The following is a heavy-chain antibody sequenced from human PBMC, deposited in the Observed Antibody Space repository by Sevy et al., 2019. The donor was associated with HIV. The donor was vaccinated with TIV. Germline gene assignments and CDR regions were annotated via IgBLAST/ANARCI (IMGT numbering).Heavy chain of an antibody. CDR1: GFSFSTNW. CDR2: IRGDGSDK. CDR3: AHETSGRFEA. D-gene: IGHD1-26*01. J-gene: IGHJ4*02. Sequence: GGSLRLSCAASGFSFSTNWMNWVRQAPGKGLEWVANIRGDGSDKYYVDSVEGRFTISRDNAKNLLFLQMNSLRVEDTAVYYCAHETSGRFEAWGQGTLVTVSS. V-gene: IGHV3-7*01.